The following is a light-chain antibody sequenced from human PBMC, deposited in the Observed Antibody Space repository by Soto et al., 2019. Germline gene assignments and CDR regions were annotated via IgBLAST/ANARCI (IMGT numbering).Light chain of an antibody. CDR1: QSISSY. Sequence: DIHMTQSPSSLSASVGNIFTITCRASQSISSYLNWYQQKPGKAPKLLTYAASSFQSGVPSRSSGSGPGTDSTLTISSLQPEDFPTYSCQQSYSPSWTFGPGTRWIS. V-gene: IGKV1-39*01. CDR2: AAS. CDR3: QQSYSPSWT. J-gene: IGKJ1*01.